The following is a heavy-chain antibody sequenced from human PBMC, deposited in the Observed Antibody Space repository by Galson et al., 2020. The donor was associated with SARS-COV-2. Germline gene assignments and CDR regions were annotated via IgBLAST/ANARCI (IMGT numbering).Heavy chain of an antibody. CDR3: ARAHYDSSGYGGFDY. V-gene: IGHV4-31*03. CDR1: GGSISSGGYY. CDR2: IYYSGSN. Sequence: SETLSLTCTVSGGSISSGGYYWSWIRPHPGQGLEWIGYIYYSGSNYYNPALKSRVTISVDTSKNQFSLKLSSVTDADTAVYYCARAHYDSSGYGGFDYWGQGTLVTVSS. J-gene: IGHJ4*02. D-gene: IGHD3-22*01.